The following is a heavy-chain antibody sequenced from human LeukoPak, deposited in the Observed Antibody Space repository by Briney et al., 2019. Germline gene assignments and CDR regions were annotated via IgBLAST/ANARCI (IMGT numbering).Heavy chain of an antibody. V-gene: IGHV3-30*02. CDR3: ARDWEVPAATVDY. CDR2: IRYDGSDP. Sequence: GGSLRLSCATSGFVFSDYGIHWVRQAPGKGLEWVAFIRYDGSDPNYPDSVKGRFTISRDNAKNSLYLQMNSLRAEDTAVYYCARDWEVPAATVDYWGQGTLVTVSS. CDR1: GFVFSDYG. J-gene: IGHJ4*02. D-gene: IGHD2-2*01.